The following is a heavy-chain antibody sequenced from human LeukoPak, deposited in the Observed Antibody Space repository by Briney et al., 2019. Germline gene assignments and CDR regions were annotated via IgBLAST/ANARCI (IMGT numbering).Heavy chain of an antibody. CDR3: AKARGFCSGGSCYNPFDP. D-gene: IGHD2-15*01. V-gene: IGHV3-23*01. J-gene: IGHJ5*02. CDR2: ISGSYGST. Sequence: PGASLRLSCAASEFTFRSYAMSGVRQPPGKGLKWVSGISGSYGSTYYADSVKGRFTISRDYSKNTLYVQMNSLRAEDTAVYYCAKARGFCSGGSCYNPFDPWGQGTLVTVSS. CDR1: EFTFRSYA.